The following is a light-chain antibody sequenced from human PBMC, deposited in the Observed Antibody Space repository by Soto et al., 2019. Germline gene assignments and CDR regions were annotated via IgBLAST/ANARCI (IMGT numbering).Light chain of an antibody. V-gene: IGLV2-14*01. Sequence: QSVLTQPASGSGSPGQSITISCTGSRSDARGYNYVSWYQHHPDKAPKLMIYEVTNRHYGLSDRFSGSKSGNTASLTLSGLTTEDEADYYCGSITSSTCTVFGTGTKVTGL. J-gene: IGLJ1*01. CDR1: RSDARGYNY. CDR3: GSITSSTCTV. CDR2: EVT.